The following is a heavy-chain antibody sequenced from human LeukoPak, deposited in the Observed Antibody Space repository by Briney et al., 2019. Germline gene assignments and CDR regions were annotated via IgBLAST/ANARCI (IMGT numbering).Heavy chain of an antibody. Sequence: PSETLSLTCTVSGGSISSSSYYWGWIRQPPGKGLEWIGRLYTSGSTNYNPSLSGRVAISLDKSRNHFTLMVTAVTAADTAFYYCARKGPEHLPTYFDHWGRGILVTVSS. CDR1: GGSISSSSYY. J-gene: IGHJ4*02. V-gene: IGHV4-61*05. D-gene: IGHD2-21*01. CDR2: LYTSGST. CDR3: ARKGPEHLPTYFDH.